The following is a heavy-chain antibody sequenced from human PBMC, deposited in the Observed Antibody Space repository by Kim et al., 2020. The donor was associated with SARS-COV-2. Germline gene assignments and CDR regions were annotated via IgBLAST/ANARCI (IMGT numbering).Heavy chain of an antibody. Sequence: GGSLRLSCAASGFIFGNYAMTWVRQAPGKGLQWVSFIAGDGGNPCYSDSVKGRFTVSKDNSKDTLYLQMNSLRVEDTGFYYCAKDAIPYMKPWDCFDSWG. CDR2: IAGDGGNP. CDR3: AKDAIPYMKPWDCFDS. J-gene: IGHJ5*01. D-gene: IGHD2-21*01. V-gene: IGHV3-23*01. CDR1: GFIFGNYA.